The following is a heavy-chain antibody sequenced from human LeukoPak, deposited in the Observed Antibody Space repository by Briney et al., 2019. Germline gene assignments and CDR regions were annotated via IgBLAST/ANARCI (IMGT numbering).Heavy chain of an antibody. V-gene: IGHV3-23*01. J-gene: IGHJ4*02. Sequence: PGGSLRLSCAASGFTFSSYAMSWVRQSPGKGLEWVSAIKGSGVSTYYADSVKGLFTISRDNSKNTLYLQMNSLRAEDTAVYYCANLLLWFGELSPDPFDYWGQGTLVTVSS. D-gene: IGHD3-10*01. CDR2: IKGSGVST. CDR3: ANLLLWFGELSPDPFDY. CDR1: GFTFSSYA.